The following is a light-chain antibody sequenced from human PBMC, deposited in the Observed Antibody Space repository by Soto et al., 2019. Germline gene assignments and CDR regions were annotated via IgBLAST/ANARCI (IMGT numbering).Light chain of an antibody. CDR3: SSYTSSSTVV. CDR1: SSDVGGYNY. CDR2: EVT. V-gene: IGLV2-14*01. Sequence: QSALTQPASVSGSPGQSITISCTGTSSDVGGYNYVSWYQQHPGKAPKLMIYEVTNRPSGVSNRFSGSKSGNTASLTISGLQAEDETHYYCSSYTSSSTVVFGGGTKLTVL. J-gene: IGLJ2*01.